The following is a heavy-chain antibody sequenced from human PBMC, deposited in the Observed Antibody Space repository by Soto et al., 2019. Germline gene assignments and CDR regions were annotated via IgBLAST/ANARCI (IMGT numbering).Heavy chain of an antibody. CDR1: GGSISSYY. Sequence: SETLSLTCTVSGGSISSYYWSWIRQPPGKGLEWIGYIYYSGSTNYNPSLKSRVTISVDTSKNQFSLKLSSVTAADTAVYYCARELYSSSFDPWGQGTLVTVSS. V-gene: IGHV4-59*01. D-gene: IGHD6-6*01. CDR2: IYYSGST. J-gene: IGHJ5*02. CDR3: ARELYSSSFDP.